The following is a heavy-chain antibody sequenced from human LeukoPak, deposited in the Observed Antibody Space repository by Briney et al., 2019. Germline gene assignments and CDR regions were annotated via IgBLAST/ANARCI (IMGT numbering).Heavy chain of an antibody. CDR1: GGSVSSSSYY. V-gene: IGHV4-39*01. J-gene: IGHJ4*02. Sequence: SETLSLTCTVPGGSVSSSSYYWGWIRQPPGKGLEWIGSIYYSGSTYYNPSLKSRVTISVDTSKNKSSLKLSSVTAGDTAVSYCARGKRYFASFDYWGQGTLVTVSS. D-gene: IGHD3-9*01. CDR2: IYYSGST. CDR3: ARGKRYFASFDY.